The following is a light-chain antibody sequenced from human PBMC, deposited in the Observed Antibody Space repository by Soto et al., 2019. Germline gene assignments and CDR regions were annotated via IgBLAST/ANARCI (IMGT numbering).Light chain of an antibody. J-gene: IGLJ2*01. CDR3: SSYTSSSTS. CDR1: SSDVGGYNY. CDR2: DVS. Sequence: QSALTQPASVSGSPGQSITISCTGTSSDVGGYNYVSWYQQHPGKAPKLMIYDVSHRPSGVSNRFSGSKSGNTASLTISGLQAEDEADYYCSSYTSSSTSFGGGTQLTVL. V-gene: IGLV2-14*01.